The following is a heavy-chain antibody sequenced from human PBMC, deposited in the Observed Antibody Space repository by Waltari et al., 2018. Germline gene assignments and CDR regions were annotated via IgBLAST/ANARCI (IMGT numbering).Heavy chain of an antibody. J-gene: IGHJ4*02. D-gene: IGHD3-16*01. CDR1: GGSFSGSY. CDR3: AGKAGFGRPAFYFKY. CDR2: INHSGRP. Sequence: QVQLQQWGAGLLKPSETLSLTCAVYGGSFSGSYWSWIRQPPGKGLEWIGKINHSGRPDFNPPHNGRIHPSVDTAKTQFSLKLGSGTAADTVFYYCAGKAGFGRPAFYFKYWGLGTLVTVSS. V-gene: IGHV4-34*01.